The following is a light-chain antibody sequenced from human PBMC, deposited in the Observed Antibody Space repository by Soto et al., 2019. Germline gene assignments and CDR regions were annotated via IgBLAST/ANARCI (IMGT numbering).Light chain of an antibody. V-gene: IGKV1-5*03. CDR3: QQYDSFPRT. CDR1: QSISNW. CDR2: KAS. Sequence: DIQRTQSPSTMSASVGDRVTITCRASQSISNWLAWYQQKPGKAPKLLIYKASSLESGVPSRFSGSGSGTEFTLSISSLQPDDFATYYCQQYDSFPRTFGQGTKGEIK. J-gene: IGKJ1*01.